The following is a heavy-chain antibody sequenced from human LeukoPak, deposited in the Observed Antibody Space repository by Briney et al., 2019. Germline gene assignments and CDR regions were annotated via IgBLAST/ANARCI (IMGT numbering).Heavy chain of an antibody. D-gene: IGHD3-16*01. CDR2: ISSSGSTI. CDR1: GFTFSSYE. V-gene: IGHV3-48*03. Sequence: QPGGSLRLSCAASGFTFSSYEMNWVRQAPGKGLEWVSYISSSGSTIYYADSVKGRFTISRDNAKNSLYLQMNSLRAEDTAVYYCSGGSRFVDYWGQGTLVTVSS. J-gene: IGHJ4*02. CDR3: SGGSRFVDY.